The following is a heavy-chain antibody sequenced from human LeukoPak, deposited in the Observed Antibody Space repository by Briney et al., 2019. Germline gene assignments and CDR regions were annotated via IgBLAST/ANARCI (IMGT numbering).Heavy chain of an antibody. V-gene: IGHV3-13*01. D-gene: IGHD5-18*01. J-gene: IGHJ4*02. CDR1: GFTFSSYD. CDR2: IGTAGDT. CDR3: ATGGYSYGKNFDY. Sequence: GGSLRLSCAASGFTFSSYDMHWVRQATGKGLEWVSAIGTAGDTYYPGSVKGRFTISRENAKNSLYPQMNSLRAGDTAVYYCATGGYSYGKNFDYWGQGTLVTVSS.